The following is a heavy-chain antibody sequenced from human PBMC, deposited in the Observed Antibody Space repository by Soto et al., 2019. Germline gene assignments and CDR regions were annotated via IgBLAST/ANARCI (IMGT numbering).Heavy chain of an antibody. CDR2: IYYSGST. V-gene: IGHV4-39*01. D-gene: IGHD3-16*01. Sequence: SETLSLTCTVSGGSISSSSYYWGWIRQPPGKGLEWIGSIYYSGSTYYNPSLKSRVTISVDTSKNQFSLKLSSVTAADTAVYYCARCPPDGGPSDYWGQGTLVTVSS. J-gene: IGHJ4*02. CDR1: GGSISSSSYY. CDR3: ARCPPDGGPSDY.